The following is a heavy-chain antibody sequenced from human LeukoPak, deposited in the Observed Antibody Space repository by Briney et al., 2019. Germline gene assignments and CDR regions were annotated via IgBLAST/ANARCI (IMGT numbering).Heavy chain of an antibody. D-gene: IGHD3-16*01. CDR2: IKRDGSEK. CDR3: ARGSEGGSPFDY. V-gene: IGHV3-7*05. Sequence: GGSLRLSCAASGFTFSSSWMSWVRQAPGKGLEWVANIKRDGSEKYYVDSVKGRFTISRDNAKNSLYLQMNSLRVEDTAEHYCARGSEGGSPFDYWGQGTLVTVSS. J-gene: IGHJ4*02. CDR1: GFTFSSSW.